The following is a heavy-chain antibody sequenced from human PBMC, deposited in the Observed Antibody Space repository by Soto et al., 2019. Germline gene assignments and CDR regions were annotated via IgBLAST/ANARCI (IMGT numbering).Heavy chain of an antibody. Sequence: WGSLRLSCAASGFTFIISAIHLVRQAPGKGLEWVATISHDGIHKYFPDSMKGPFTISRDNSKNTLYLEMNTLRPEDTAVYYCARGADWFDSWGQGTLVTVSS. CDR3: ARGADWFDS. V-gene: IGHV3-30-3*01. CDR2: ISHDGIHK. CDR1: GFTFIISA. J-gene: IGHJ5*01.